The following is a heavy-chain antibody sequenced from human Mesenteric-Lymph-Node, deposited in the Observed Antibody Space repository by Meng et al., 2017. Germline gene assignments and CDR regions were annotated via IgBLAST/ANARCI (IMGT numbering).Heavy chain of an antibody. Sequence: AVKVSCKASGGTFSSYAISWVRQAPGQGGEWMGGIIPIFGTANYAQKFQGRVTITADKSTSKAYMELRSLKSEDTAVYYCARVGLHLGDLSLVGGRYYYDYWGQGTLVTVSS. CDR2: IIPIFGTA. J-gene: IGHJ4*02. CDR1: GGTFSSYA. D-gene: IGHD3-16*02. V-gene: IGHV1-69*06. CDR3: ARVGLHLGDLSLVGGRYYYDY.